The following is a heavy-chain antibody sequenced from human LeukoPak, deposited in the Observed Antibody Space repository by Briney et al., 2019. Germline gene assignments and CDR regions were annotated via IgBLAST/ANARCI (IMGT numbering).Heavy chain of an antibody. CDR1: GFTFSSYS. V-gene: IGHV3-21*01. CDR2: ISSSSSYI. Sequence: PGGSLRLSCAASGFTFSSYSMDWVRQAPGKGLEWVSSISSSSSYIYYADSVKGRFTISRDNAKNSLYLQMNSLRAEDTAVYYCASPTPYSSGWMGLTALDIWGQGTMVTVSS. CDR3: ASPTPYSSGWMGLTALDI. J-gene: IGHJ3*02. D-gene: IGHD6-19*01.